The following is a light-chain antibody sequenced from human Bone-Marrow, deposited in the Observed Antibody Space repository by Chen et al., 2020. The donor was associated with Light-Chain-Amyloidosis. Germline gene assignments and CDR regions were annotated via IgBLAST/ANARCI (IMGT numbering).Light chain of an antibody. CDR3: QSADSSGTDEVI. J-gene: IGLJ2*01. V-gene: IGLV3-25*03. Sequence: SYELTQPPSVSVSPGQTARITCSGDDLPTKYAYWYQQKPGQAPVLVIHRDTERPSVISERFYGSSAGTTATLTISGVQAEDEADYNCQSADSSGTDEVIFGRGTKLT. CDR2: RDT. CDR1: DLPTKY.